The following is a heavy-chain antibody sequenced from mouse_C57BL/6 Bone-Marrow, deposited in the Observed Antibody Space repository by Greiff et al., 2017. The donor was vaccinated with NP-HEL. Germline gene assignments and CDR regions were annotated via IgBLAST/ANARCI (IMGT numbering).Heavy chain of an antibody. V-gene: IGHV1-82*01. D-gene: IGHD6-1*01. CDR3: ARGESWGAFFDY. J-gene: IGHJ2*01. CDR1: GYTFSPSW. Sequence: VQLQASGPALVKPGASVKISCKASGYTFSPSWMNWMKQRPGKGLEWIGRIYPGDGDTHYSGHFEGQASLTADKSSHSADMQLSSLTSEDSAVYFCARGESWGAFFDYWGQGTTLTGSS. CDR2: IYPGDGDT.